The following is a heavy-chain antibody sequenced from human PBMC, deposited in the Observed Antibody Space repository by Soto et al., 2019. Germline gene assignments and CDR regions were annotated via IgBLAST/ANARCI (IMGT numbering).Heavy chain of an antibody. V-gene: IGHV3-33*01. Sequence: GGSLRLSCAASGFTFSSYGMHWVRQAPGKGLEWVAVIWYDGSNKYYADSVKGRFTISRDNSKNTLYLQMNSLRAEDTAVYYCARDGYCSSTSCYTHYYYGMDVWGQGNTVTVSS. J-gene: IGHJ6*02. D-gene: IGHD2-2*02. CDR3: ARDGYCSSTSCYTHYYYGMDV. CDR1: GFTFSSYG. CDR2: IWYDGSNK.